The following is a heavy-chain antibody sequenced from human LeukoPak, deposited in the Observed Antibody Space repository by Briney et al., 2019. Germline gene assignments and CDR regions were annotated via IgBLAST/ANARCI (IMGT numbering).Heavy chain of an antibody. CDR3: AREVLAAAGTYDY. CDR1: GGSINSNSYY. D-gene: IGHD6-13*01. CDR2: IYYSGST. V-gene: IGHV4-39*07. Sequence: PSETLSLTCTVSGGSINSNSYYWGWTRQPPGKGLEYIGSIYYSGSTYYNPSLKSRVTISVDTSKNQFSLKLSSVTAADTAVYYCAREVLAAAGTYDYWGQGTLVTVSS. J-gene: IGHJ4*02.